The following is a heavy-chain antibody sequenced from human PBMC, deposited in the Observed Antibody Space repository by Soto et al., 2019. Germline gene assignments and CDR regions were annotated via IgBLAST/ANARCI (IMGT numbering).Heavy chain of an antibody. CDR2: IIPILGIA. CDR1: GGTFSSYT. CDR3: ARDPDFGYDSSGYYFDY. J-gene: IGHJ4*02. V-gene: IGHV1-69*04. Sequence: SVKVSCKASGGTFSSYTISWVRQAPGQGLEWMGRIIPILGIANYAQKFQGRVTITADKSTSTAYMELSSLSSEDTAVYYCARDPDFGYDSSGYYFDYWGQGTLVTVSS. D-gene: IGHD3-22*01.